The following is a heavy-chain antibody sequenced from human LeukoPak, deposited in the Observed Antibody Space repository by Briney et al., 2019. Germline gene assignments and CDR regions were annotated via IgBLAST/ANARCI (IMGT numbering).Heavy chain of an antibody. D-gene: IGHD5-18*01. CDR1: GFTFSSYA. CDR2: ISSNGGST. Sequence: GGSLRLSSAASGFTFSSYAMHWVRQAPGKGLEYVSAISSNGGSTYYANSVKGRFTISRDNSKNTLYLQMGSLRAEDMAVYYCARGYSYGPDYWGQGTLVTVSS. V-gene: IGHV3-64*01. CDR3: ARGYSYGPDY. J-gene: IGHJ4*02.